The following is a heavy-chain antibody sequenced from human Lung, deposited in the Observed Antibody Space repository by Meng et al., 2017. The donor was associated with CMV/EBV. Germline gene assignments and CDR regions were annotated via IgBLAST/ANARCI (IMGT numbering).Heavy chain of an antibody. J-gene: IGHJ4*02. CDR2: INPSVGST. CDR3: ARLGDYDSSPLGDYFAS. D-gene: IGHD3-22*01. CDR1: GYTFTSYY. V-gene: IGHV1-46*01. Sequence: ASVKVSXKASGYTFTSYYMHWVRQAPGQGLEWMGIINPSVGSTSYAQKFQGRVTMTRDTSTSTVYMELSSLRSEDTAVYYCARLGDYDSSPLGDYFASWGQGTLVTVSS.